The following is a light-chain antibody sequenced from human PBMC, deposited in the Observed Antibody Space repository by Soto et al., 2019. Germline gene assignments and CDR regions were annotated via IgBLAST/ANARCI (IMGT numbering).Light chain of an antibody. V-gene: IGKV1-5*03. CDR1: QSISNW. Sequence: DIQMTQSPSTLSASVGDRVTITCRASQSISNWLAWYQQKPGKAPKLLIYKASSLESGVPSRFSGSGSGTEFTLTISSLQPDDFATYYCQQYNSYSRLTFGGGTKVEIK. CDR3: QQYNSYSRLT. J-gene: IGKJ4*01. CDR2: KAS.